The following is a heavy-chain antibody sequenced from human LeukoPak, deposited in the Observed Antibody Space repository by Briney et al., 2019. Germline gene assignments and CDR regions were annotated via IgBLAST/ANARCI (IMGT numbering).Heavy chain of an antibody. V-gene: IGHV3-30*02. Sequence: GGSLRLSCAASGFTFSSYGMHWVRQASGKGLEWVAFIRYDGSNKYYADSVKGRFTISRDNSKNTLYLQMNSLRAEDTAVYYCAKDRVVPAAYDYWGQGTLVTVSS. J-gene: IGHJ4*02. D-gene: IGHD2-2*01. CDR2: IRYDGSNK. CDR3: AKDRVVPAAYDY. CDR1: GFTFSSYG.